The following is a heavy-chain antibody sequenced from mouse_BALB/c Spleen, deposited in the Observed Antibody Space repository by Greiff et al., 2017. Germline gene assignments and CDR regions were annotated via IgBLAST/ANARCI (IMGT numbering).Heavy chain of an antibody. CDR2: IRSKSNNYAT. J-gene: IGHJ4*01. CDR1: GFTFNTYA. V-gene: IGHV10-1*02. Sequence: EVQVVESGGGLVQPKGSLKLSCAASGFTFNTYAMNWVRQAPGKGLEWVARIRSKSNNYATYYADSVKDRFTISRDDSQSMLYLQMNNLKTEDTAMYYCGRGTGYYYAMDYWGQGTSVTVSS. D-gene: IGHD3-3*01. CDR3: GRGTGYYYAMDY.